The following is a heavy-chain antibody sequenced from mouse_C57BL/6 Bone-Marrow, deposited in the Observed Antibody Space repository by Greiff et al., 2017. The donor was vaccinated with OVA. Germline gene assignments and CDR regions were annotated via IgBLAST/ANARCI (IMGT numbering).Heavy chain of an antibody. D-gene: IGHD2-1*01. CDR2: IDPSDSET. CDR1: GYTFTSYW. Sequence: QVQLQQPGAELVRPGSSVKLSCKASGYTFTSYWMHWVKQRPIQSLEWIGNIDPSDSETHYNQKFKDKATLTVDKSSSTAYMQLSSLTSEDSAVYYCARIGTTPDVWGTGTTVTVSS. V-gene: IGHV1-52*01. J-gene: IGHJ1*03. CDR3: ARIGTTPDV.